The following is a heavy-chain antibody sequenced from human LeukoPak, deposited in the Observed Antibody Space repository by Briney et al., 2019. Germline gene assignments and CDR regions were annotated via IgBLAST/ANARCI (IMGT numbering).Heavy chain of an antibody. D-gene: IGHD6-13*01. J-gene: IGHJ4*02. Sequence: ASVKVSCKASGYTFSSYGISWVRQAPGQGLEWMGGIIPIFGTANYAQKFQGRVTITADESTSTAYMELSSLRSEDTAVYYCASRIAAAPGTLDYWGQGTLVTVSS. CDR3: ASRIAAAPGTLDY. CDR1: GYTFSSYG. V-gene: IGHV1-69*13. CDR2: IIPIFGTA.